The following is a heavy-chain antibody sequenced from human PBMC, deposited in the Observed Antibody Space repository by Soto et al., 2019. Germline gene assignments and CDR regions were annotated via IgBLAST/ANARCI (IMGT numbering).Heavy chain of an antibody. CDR1: GGTFSSYA. D-gene: IGHD3-22*01. Sequence: GASVKVSCKASGGTFSSYAISWVRQAPGQGLEWMGGIIPIFGTANYAQKFQGRVTITADESTSTAYMELSSLRSEDTAVYYCARVVGGSYYDSSGYWPGWFDPWGQGTLVTVSS. CDR3: ARVVGGSYYDSSGYWPGWFDP. J-gene: IGHJ5*02. CDR2: IIPIFGTA. V-gene: IGHV1-69*13.